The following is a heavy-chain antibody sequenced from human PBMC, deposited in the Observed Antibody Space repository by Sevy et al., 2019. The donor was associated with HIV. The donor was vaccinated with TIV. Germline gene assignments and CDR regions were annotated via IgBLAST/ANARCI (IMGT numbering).Heavy chain of an antibody. D-gene: IGHD3-22*01. CDR3: ATNYDSSGYFDY. V-gene: IGHV3-23*01. CDR1: GFTFSNNA. J-gene: IGHJ4*02. Sequence: AGSLRLSCAASGFTFSNNAMNWVHQAPGKGLEWVSGISGSGGSGDKTNYADSVKGRFTISRDDSKNSLYLQLNSLRAEDTAIYYCATNYDSSGYFDYWGQGTLVTVSS. CDR2: ISGSGGSGDKT.